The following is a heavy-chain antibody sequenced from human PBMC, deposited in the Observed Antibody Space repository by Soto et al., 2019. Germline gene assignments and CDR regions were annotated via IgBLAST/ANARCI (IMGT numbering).Heavy chain of an antibody. CDR2: ISTSSSTI. Sequence: GGSLRLSCATSGFTFSSYSMNWVRQAPGQGLEWISYISTSSSTIYYADSVKGRFTISRDNAKNSLYLQMDSLRDEDTAVYYCARREMATRSYYFDYWGQGTLVTVSS. CDR3: ARREMATRSYYFDY. V-gene: IGHV3-48*02. CDR1: GFTFSSYS. D-gene: IGHD5-12*01. J-gene: IGHJ4*02.